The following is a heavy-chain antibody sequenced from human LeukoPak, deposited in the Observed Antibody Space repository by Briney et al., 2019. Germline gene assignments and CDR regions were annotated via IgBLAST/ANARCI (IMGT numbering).Heavy chain of an antibody. CDR3: ARDYSGSYWGGFDY. CDR2: INPNSGGA. D-gene: IGHD1-26*01. V-gene: IGHV1-2*02. Sequence: ASVKVSCKASAYTFTNHYIHWVRQAPGQGLEWMGWINPNSGGANFAQKFQGRVTMTRDTSISTAYMELSRLTSDDTAVYYCARDYSGSYWGGFDYWGQGTLVTVSS. CDR1: AYTFTNHY. J-gene: IGHJ4*02.